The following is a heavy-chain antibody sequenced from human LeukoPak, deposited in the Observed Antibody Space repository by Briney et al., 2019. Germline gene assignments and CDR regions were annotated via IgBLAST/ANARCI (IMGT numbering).Heavy chain of an antibody. CDR1: GFTFSSYW. D-gene: IGHD4-11*01. CDR3: ARADYINSIGGYYYYYYMDV. Sequence: GGSLRLSCAASGFTFSSYWMSWVRQAPGKGLEWVANIKQDGSEKYYMDSVKGRFTISRDNAKNSLSLQMNSLRAEDTAVYYCARADYINSIGGYYYYYYMDVWGKGTTVTVSS. V-gene: IGHV3-7*04. CDR2: IKQDGSEK. J-gene: IGHJ6*03.